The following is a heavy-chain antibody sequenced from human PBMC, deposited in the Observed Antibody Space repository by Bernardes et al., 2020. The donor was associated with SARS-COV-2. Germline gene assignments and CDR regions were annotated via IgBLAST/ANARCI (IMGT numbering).Heavy chain of an antibody. J-gene: IGHJ4*02. CDR2: ISDSGGSA. CDR1: GYTFNAFA. D-gene: IGHD3-22*01. Sequence: GSLRLSCAASGYTFNAFAMSWVRQAPGKGLEWVSAISDSGGSAYYADSVKGRFTISRDNSENTLYLQLNSLSAEDTAIYYCAKDDSSGYFYGCFDFRGQGTLVTVSS. V-gene: IGHV3-23*01. CDR3: AKDDSSGYFYGCFDF.